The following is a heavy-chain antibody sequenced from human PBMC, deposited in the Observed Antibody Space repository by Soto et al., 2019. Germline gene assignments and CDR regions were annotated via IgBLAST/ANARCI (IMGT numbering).Heavy chain of an antibody. CDR2: IDYRGST. D-gene: IGHD1-7*01. CDR3: ARQLGRYNWNLRSYDYYHMDV. V-gene: IGHV4-39*01. CDR1: GASISSAIYY. J-gene: IGHJ6*02. Sequence: SDTLSLTCSVSGASISSAIYYWGWIRQPPGKGLECIGTIDYRGSTAYNPSLKSRVTISVDTSKNQFSLKLSSVTAADTAVYYCARQLGRYNWNLRSYDYYHMDVWGQGTTVTVSS.